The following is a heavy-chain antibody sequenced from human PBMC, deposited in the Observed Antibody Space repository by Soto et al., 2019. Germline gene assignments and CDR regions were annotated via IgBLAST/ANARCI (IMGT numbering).Heavy chain of an antibody. D-gene: IGHD4-4*01. J-gene: IGHJ4*02. CDR3: ARAPYSNAWYRFDL. CDR1: GFTFSGYW. CDR2: IKHDGSVQ. V-gene: IGHV3-7*03. Sequence: PGVSLRLSCEASGFTFSGYWMSWVRQAPGKGLEWVADIKHDGSVQYYVDSVKGRFTISRDNAKKLLYLQMNGLRAEGTALYYCARAPYSNAWYRFDLWGQGTQVTVSS.